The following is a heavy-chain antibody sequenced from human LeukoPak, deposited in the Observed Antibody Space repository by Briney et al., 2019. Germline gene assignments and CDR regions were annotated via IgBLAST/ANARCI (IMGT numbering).Heavy chain of an antibody. Sequence: SETLSLTCAVYGGSFSGYYWSWIRQPPGKGLEWIGEINHSGSTNYNPSLKSRVTISVDTSKNQFSLKLSSVTAADTAVYYCAGPTKISRTDAFDIWGQGTMVTVSS. CDR1: GGSFSGYY. D-gene: IGHD5-12*01. CDR2: INHSGST. V-gene: IGHV4-34*01. CDR3: AGPTKISRTDAFDI. J-gene: IGHJ3*02.